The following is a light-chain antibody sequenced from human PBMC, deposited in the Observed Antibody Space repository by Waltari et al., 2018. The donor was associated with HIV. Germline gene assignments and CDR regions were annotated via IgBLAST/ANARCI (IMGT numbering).Light chain of an antibody. V-gene: IGLV2-23*02. Sequence: QSALTQPASVSGSPGQSITISCPGTSGAVGAYNYVSWYQQHPNTAPKLMIYDVTKRPSGVSIRFSGSKSGNTASLTLSGLQAEDEADYYCCSYAGDTTFVFGTGTKVTVL. CDR3: CSYAGDTTFV. J-gene: IGLJ1*01. CDR1: SGAVGAYNY. CDR2: DVT.